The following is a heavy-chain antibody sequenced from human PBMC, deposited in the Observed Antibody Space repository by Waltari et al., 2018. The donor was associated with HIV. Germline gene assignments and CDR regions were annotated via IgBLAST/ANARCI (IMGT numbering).Heavy chain of an antibody. CDR1: GGSISSSNC. Sequence: QVQLQESGPGLVKPSGTLSLTCAVSGGSISSSNCWSWVRQPPGKGLEWIGEIYHSGSTNDNPALKGRVTRSVDKSKNQFSLKLSSVTAADTAVYYCARKEKTYSSSWYPAAGAFDIWGQGTMVTVSS. V-gene: IGHV4-4*02. CDR2: IYHSGST. CDR3: ARKEKTYSSSWYPAAGAFDI. D-gene: IGHD6-13*01. J-gene: IGHJ3*02.